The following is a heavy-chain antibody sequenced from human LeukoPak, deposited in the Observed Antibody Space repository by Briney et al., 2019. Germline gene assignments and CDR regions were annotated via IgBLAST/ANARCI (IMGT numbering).Heavy chain of an antibody. D-gene: IGHD1-26*01. V-gene: IGHV4-39*01. CDR3: ARHPTEWELLRFDY. J-gene: IGHJ4*02. CDR2: IHYSGNT. Sequence: SETLSLTCTVSGGSISSGGYYWTWVRQHPGKGLEWIGYIHYSGNTYYNPSLKSRVTISVDTSKNQFSLKLSSVTAADTAVYYCARHPTEWELLRFDYWGQGTLVTVSS. CDR1: GGSISSGGYY.